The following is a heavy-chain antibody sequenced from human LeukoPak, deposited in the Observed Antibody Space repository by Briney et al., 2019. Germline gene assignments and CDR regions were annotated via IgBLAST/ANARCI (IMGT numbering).Heavy chain of an antibody. Sequence: SETLSLTCAVYGGSFSGYYWSWIRQPPGKGLEWIGYIYYSGDTNYNPSLQSRVTVSVDTSKNQFSLKLTSVTAADTAVYYCVRGPYGSGISNWFDPWGQGTLVIVSS. CDR3: VRGPYGSGISNWFDP. CDR2: IYYSGDT. D-gene: IGHD3-10*01. V-gene: IGHV4-59*01. CDR1: GGSFSGYY. J-gene: IGHJ5*02.